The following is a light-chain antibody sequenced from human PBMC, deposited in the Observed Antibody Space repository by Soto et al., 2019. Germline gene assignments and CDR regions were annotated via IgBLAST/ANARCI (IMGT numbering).Light chain of an antibody. V-gene: IGKV3-11*01. CDR1: QCVNTR. CDR3: HQRQSWPRT. J-gene: IGKJ1*01. CDR2: LTS. Sequence: EIVWTQSPATLSSFPGDRVTLSCRASQCVNTRLAWYQHRPGQAPRLLIYLTSNRAAGIPARFSGSGSGTDFTLTISDVRPEDFAIYYCHQRQSWPRTFGQGTKGDIK.